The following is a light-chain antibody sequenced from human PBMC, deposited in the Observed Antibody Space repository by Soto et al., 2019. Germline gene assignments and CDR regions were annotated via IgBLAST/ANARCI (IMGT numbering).Light chain of an antibody. CDR2: WAS. J-gene: IGKJ2*03. CDR1: QSVLYDSNNKNY. CDR3: QQYYDTLR. V-gene: IGKV4-1*01. Sequence: DIVMTQSPDSLAVSLGERATINCKSSQSVLYDSNNKNYLAWYQQKPGHPPKLLISWASTRESGVPDRFSGSGSGTDFTLTISRLQAEDVAVYYCQQYYDTLRFGQGTKLEIK.